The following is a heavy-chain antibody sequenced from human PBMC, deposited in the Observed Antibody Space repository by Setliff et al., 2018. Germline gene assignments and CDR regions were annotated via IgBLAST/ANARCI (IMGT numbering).Heavy chain of an antibody. Sequence: GGSLRLSCTASGFAFGDYAMSWVRQAPGKGLEWIGLIKNKGYGETTEFAAPVKGRFTISRDDSKSIAYLHMSSLKTEDTAVYYCTRDRGPYDFWGAYFVYWGQGTLVTVSS. CDR3: TRDRGPYDFWGAYFVY. CDR2: IKNKGYGETT. J-gene: IGHJ4*02. D-gene: IGHD3-3*01. V-gene: IGHV3-49*04. CDR1: GFAFGDYA.